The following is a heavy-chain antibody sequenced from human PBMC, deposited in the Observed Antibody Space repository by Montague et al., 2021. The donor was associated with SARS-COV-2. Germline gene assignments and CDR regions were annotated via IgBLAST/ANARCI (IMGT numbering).Heavy chain of an antibody. CDR3: AREYTMVRGVIIIYYYGMDV. Sequence: SLRLSCAASGFTFSSYWMSWVRQAPGKGLEWVANIKQDGSNKYYADSVKGRFTISRDNSKNTLYLQMNSLRAEDTAVYYCAREYTMVRGVIIIYYYGMDVWGQGTTVTVSS. D-gene: IGHD3-10*01. CDR1: GFTFSSYW. J-gene: IGHJ6*02. CDR2: IKQDGSNK. V-gene: IGHV3-7*01.